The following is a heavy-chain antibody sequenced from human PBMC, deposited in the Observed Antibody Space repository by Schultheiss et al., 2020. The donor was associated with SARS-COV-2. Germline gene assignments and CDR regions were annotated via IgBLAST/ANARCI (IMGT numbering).Heavy chain of an antibody. CDR2: IYTSGST. CDR1: GGSISSYY. V-gene: IGHV4-4*07. CDR3: ARHPFSYGSGSYYNPYYFDY. Sequence: SETLSLTCTVSGGSISSYYWSWIRQPAGKGLEWIGRIYTSGSTNYNPSLKSRVTMSVDTSKNQFSLKLSSVTAADTAVYYCARHPFSYGSGSYYNPYYFDYWGQGTLVTVSS. D-gene: IGHD3-10*01. J-gene: IGHJ4*02.